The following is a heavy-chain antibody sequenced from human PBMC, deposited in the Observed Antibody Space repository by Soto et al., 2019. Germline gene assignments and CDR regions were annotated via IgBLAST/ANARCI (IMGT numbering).Heavy chain of an antibody. CDR2: IYHSGST. Sequence: KSSETLSLTCAVSGGSIRSSNWWTWVRQPPGKGLEWIGEIYHSGSTNYIPSVKSRVTISVDTSKNQFSLKLTSVTAADTAVYYCASLFGNWGQGTLVTVSS. CDR1: GGSIRSSNW. J-gene: IGHJ4*02. V-gene: IGHV4-4*02. CDR3: ASLFGN.